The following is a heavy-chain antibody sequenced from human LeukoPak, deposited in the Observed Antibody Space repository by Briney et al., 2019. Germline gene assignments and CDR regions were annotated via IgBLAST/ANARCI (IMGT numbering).Heavy chain of an antibody. J-gene: IGHJ4*02. D-gene: IGHD3-22*01. CDR1: GFTFSNAW. V-gene: IGHV3-9*01. CDR2: ISWNSGYI. CDR3: AKDMAPYYDNSVPDY. Sequence: GGSLRLSCAASGFTFSNAWMSWVRQAPGKGLEWVSGISWNSGYIDYADSVKGRFTISRDNAKNSLYLQMNSLRAEDTALYYCAKDMAPYYDNSVPDYWGQGTLVTVSS.